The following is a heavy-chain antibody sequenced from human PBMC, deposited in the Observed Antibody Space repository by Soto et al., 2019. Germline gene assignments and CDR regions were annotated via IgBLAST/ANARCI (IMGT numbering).Heavy chain of an antibody. V-gene: IGHV1-46*01. CDR2: INPSDGST. D-gene: IGHD7-27*01. CDR3: ARTLVSGPSDWGERGY. CDR1: GYTFSTYY. J-gene: IGHJ4*02. Sequence: QVQLVQSGAEVKKPGASVKVSCKTSGYTFSTYYIHWVRQAPGQGLEWIGIINPSDGSTGYTRNFQGRVTMTMDTSTRTVYMELGSLISEDMAVYYWARTLVSGPSDWGERGYWGQGTLVIVSS.